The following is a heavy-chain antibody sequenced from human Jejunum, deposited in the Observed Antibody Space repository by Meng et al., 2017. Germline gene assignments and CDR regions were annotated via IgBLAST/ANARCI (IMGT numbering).Heavy chain of an antibody. D-gene: IGHD6-19*01. Sequence: SETLSLTCTVSGDSVSTNYFWSWLRQSPGKGLELIGYIHYSRSPDYNPSLKSRVTISIDTSKNQFSLNLNSVTTTDTAVYYCARMIGSGPLDYWGQGTLVTVSS. CDR2: IHYSRSP. CDR1: GDSVSTNYF. CDR3: ARMIGSGPLDY. J-gene: IGHJ4*02. V-gene: IGHV4-61*01.